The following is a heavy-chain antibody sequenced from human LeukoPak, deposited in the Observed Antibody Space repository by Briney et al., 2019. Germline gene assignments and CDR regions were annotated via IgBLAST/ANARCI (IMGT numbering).Heavy chain of an antibody. D-gene: IGHD3-22*01. CDR1: GGTFISYA. CDR3: ARSRYRSSGYYYFDY. J-gene: IGHJ4*02. CDR2: IIPIFGTA. V-gene: IGHV1-69*05. Sequence: ASVKVSCKASGGTFISYAISWVRQAPGQGLEWMGRIIPIFGTANYAQKFQGRVTITTDESTSTAYMELSSLRSEDTAVYYCARSRYRSSGYYYFDYWGQGTLVTVSS.